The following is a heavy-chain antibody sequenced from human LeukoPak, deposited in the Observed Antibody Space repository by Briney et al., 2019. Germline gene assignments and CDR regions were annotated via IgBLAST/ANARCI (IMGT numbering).Heavy chain of an antibody. J-gene: IGHJ4*02. V-gene: IGHV1-2*02. CDR3: AGGGYYYGWGSYPEY. D-gene: IGHD3-10*01. CDR2: INPNSGGT. CDR1: GYTFTGYY. Sequence: GASVKVSCKASGYTFTGYYMHWVRQAPGQGLEWMGWINPNSGGTNYAQKFQGRVTMTRDTSISTAYMELSRLRSDDTAVYYCAGGGYYYGWGSYPEYWGRGTLVPVPS.